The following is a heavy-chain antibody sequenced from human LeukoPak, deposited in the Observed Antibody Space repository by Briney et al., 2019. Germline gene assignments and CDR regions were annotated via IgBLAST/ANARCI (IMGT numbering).Heavy chain of an antibody. CDR1: GFTVSSYA. V-gene: IGHV3-30*04. J-gene: IGHJ4*02. D-gene: IGHD3-22*01. CDR2: ISYDGSNK. Sequence: PGGSLRLSCAASGFTVSSYAMHWVRQAPGKGLEWVAVISYDGSNKCYADSVKGRFTISRDNSKNTLYLQMNSLRAEDTAVYYCAKGGYSYDSSGHNYFDYWGQGTLVTVSS. CDR3: AKGGYSYDSSGHNYFDY.